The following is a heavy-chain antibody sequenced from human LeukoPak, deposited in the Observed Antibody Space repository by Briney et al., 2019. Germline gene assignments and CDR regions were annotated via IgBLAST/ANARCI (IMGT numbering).Heavy chain of an antibody. D-gene: IGHD3-22*01. CDR1: GFTFSSYG. Sequence: GGSLRLSCAASGFTFSSYGMHWVRQAPGKGLEGVAFIRYDGSNKYYADSVKGRFTISRDNSKNTLYLQMNSLRAEDTAVYYCAKDYLDTNYYDSSGYFPFFDYWGQGTLVTVSS. V-gene: IGHV3-30*02. CDR3: AKDYLDTNYYDSSGYFPFFDY. J-gene: IGHJ4*02. CDR2: IRYDGSNK.